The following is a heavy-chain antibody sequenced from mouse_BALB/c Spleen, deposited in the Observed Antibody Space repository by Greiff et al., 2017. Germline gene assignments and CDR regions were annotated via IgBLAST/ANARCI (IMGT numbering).Heavy chain of an antibody. CDR2: INSNGGST. Sequence: EVMLVESGGGLVKLGGSLKLSCAASGFTFSSYYMSWVRQTPEKRLELVAAINSNGGSTYYPDTVKGRFTISRDNAKNTLYLQMSSLKSEDTALYYCARHNWDWYFDVWGAGTTVTVSS. CDR1: GFTFSSYY. V-gene: IGHV5-6-2*01. D-gene: IGHD4-1*01. CDR3: ARHNWDWYFDV. J-gene: IGHJ1*01.